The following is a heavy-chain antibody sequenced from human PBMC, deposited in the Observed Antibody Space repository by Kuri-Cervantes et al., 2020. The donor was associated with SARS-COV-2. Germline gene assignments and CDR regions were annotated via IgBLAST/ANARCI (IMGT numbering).Heavy chain of an antibody. Sequence: GESLKISFAASAFTFSRDGMHWVRQAPGKGLEWVAFIRYDGSNKYYADSVKVRFTISRDNSKNTLYLQMNSLRAEDTAVYYCAKGALRFLEWLPLAYWGQGTLVTVSS. V-gene: IGHV3-30*02. J-gene: IGHJ4*02. CDR2: IRYDGSNK. CDR1: AFTFSRDG. CDR3: AKGALRFLEWLPLAY. D-gene: IGHD3-3*01.